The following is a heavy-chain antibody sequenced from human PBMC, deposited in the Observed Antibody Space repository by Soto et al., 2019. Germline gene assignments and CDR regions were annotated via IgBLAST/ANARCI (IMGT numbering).Heavy chain of an antibody. D-gene: IGHD2-15*01. CDR2: ISYDGSNK. CDR3: ARGDSSWYSSYFDY. Sequence: QVQLVESGGGVVQPGRSLRLSCAASGFTFSSYAMHWVRQAPGKGLEWVTVISYDGSNKYYADSVKGRFTISRDNSKNTLYLQMNSLRAEDTTVYYCARGDSSWYSSYFDYWGQGTLVTVSS. J-gene: IGHJ4*02. V-gene: IGHV3-30-3*01. CDR1: GFTFSSYA.